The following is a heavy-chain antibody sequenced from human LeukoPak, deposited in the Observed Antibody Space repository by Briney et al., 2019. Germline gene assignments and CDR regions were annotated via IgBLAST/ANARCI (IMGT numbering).Heavy chain of an antibody. V-gene: IGHV3-21*01. Sequence: GGSLRLSCAASGFTFSSDSMNWVRQAPGKGLEWGSSISSSSSYIYYADSVKGRFTISRDNAKNSLYLQMNSLRAEDTAVYYCARAAYYYDSSGYFDYWGQGTLVTVSS. CDR2: ISSSSSYI. J-gene: IGHJ4*02. CDR1: GFTFSSDS. D-gene: IGHD3-22*01. CDR3: ARAAYYYDSSGYFDY.